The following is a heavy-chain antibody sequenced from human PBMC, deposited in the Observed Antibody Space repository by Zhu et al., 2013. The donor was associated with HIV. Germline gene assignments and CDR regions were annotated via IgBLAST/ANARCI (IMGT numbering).Heavy chain of an antibody. D-gene: IGHD1-26*01. CDR2: INPSGGST. J-gene: IGHJ4*02. V-gene: IGHV1-46*01. CDR3: ARDRGGIVGATPNG. Sequence: QVQLVQSGAEVKKPGASVKVSCKASGYTFTSYYMHWVRQAPGQGLEWMGIINPSGGSTSYAQKFQGRLTMTRDTSTNTVYMEVSSLRSEDTAVYYCARDRGGIVGATPNGWGQGTQVTVSS. CDR1: GYTFTSYY.